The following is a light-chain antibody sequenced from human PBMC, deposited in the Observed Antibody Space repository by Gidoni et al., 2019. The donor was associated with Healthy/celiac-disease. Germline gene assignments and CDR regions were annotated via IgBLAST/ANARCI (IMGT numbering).Light chain of an antibody. V-gene: IGKV3-15*01. CDR1: QSVSSN. CDR2: GAT. CDR3: QQYNNWPT. J-gene: IGKJ1*01. Sequence: EIVMTQSPATLSVSPGERATLSCRASQSVSSNLACYQQKPGQAPSLLNYGATTRATGSPARCSGSGSGAEITITSSSLQSEDFAVYYWQQYNNWPTFGQGTKVEIK.